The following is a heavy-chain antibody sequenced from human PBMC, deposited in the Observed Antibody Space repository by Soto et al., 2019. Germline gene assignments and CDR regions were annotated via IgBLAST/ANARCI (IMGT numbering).Heavy chain of an antibody. Sequence: PSETLSLTCTVSGGSISSGGYYWSWIRQHPGKGLEWIGYIYYSGSTYYNPSLKSRVTISVDTSKNQFSLKLSSVTAADTAVYYCARGGSSGYLLTYYYYYGMDVWGQGTTVTVSS. CDR3: ARGGSSGYLLTYYYYYGMDV. J-gene: IGHJ6*02. CDR2: IYYSGST. D-gene: IGHD3-22*01. V-gene: IGHV4-31*03. CDR1: GGSISSGGYY.